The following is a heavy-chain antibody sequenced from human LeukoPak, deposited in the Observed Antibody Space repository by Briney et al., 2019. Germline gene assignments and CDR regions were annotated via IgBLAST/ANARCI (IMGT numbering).Heavy chain of an antibody. CDR1: GGSISSSGYY. D-gene: IGHD1-26*01. CDR3: ARDEGGNNYFDP. CDR2: IYYSGST. V-gene: IGHV4-31*03. Sequence: PSETLSLTCTVSGGSISSSGYYWSWLRQHPGKGLEWIGYIYYSGSTYYNPSLKSRLTISVDTSKNQFSLNLSSVTAADTAVYYCARDEGGNNYFDPWGQGTLVTVSS. J-gene: IGHJ5*02.